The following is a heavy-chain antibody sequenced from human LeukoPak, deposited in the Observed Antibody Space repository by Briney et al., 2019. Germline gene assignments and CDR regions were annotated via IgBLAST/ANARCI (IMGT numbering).Heavy chain of an antibody. Sequence: ASVKVSCKASGYTFTAYYMHWVRQAPGQGVEWMGWINPNSGGTKYAQKFQGRVTMTRDTSISTAYMELSSLRSDDTAVYYCARGYSSGKADYWGQGSLVTVSP. D-gene: IGHD6-19*01. J-gene: IGHJ4*02. CDR1: GYTFTAYY. V-gene: IGHV1-2*02. CDR3: ARGYSSGKADY. CDR2: INPNSGGT.